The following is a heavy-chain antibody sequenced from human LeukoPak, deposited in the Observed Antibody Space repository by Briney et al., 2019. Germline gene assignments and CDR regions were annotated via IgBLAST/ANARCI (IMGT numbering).Heavy chain of an antibody. J-gene: IGHJ4*02. D-gene: IGHD1-26*01. CDR3: ASGGIMGATDSFDY. Sequence: GGSLRLSCAASGFTFTRNAMAWVRQAPGKGLEWVAVISYDGIHKYYADSVKGRFTISRDNSKNTLYLQVNSLRADDTAVYYCASGGIMGATDSFDYWGQGTLVTVSS. V-gene: IGHV3-30*03. CDR2: ISYDGIHK. CDR1: GFTFTRNA.